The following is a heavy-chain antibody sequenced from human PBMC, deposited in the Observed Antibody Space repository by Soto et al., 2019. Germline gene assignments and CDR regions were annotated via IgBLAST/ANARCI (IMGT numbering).Heavy chain of an antibody. Sequence: QVQLVQSGAEVKKPGSSVKVSCKASGGTFSNYAISWVRQAPGQGLEWMGGIIPIFGTANYAQKFQGRVTITADESTSTAYMELSRLRPEDTAVYYCATHMTTVGYYYTMDVWGQGTTVTVSS. CDR2: IIPIFGTA. J-gene: IGHJ6*02. V-gene: IGHV1-69*12. CDR3: ATHMTTVGYYYTMDV. D-gene: IGHD4-4*01. CDR1: GGTFSNYA.